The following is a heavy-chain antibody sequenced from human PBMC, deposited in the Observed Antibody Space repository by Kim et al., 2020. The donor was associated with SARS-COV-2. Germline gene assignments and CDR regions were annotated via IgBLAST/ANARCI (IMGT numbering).Heavy chain of an antibody. CDR3: AAWGGPRQNFLIGLFHY. J-gene: IGHJ4*02. CDR1: GYTFTGYY. CDR2: INPNTGDK. D-gene: IGHD3-16*01. Sequence: ASVKVSCKASGYTFTGYYMHWVRQAPGQGLEWMGWINPNTGDKNYAQKFQGRVAMTRDTSITTAYIDLSRLTSDDTAVYYCAAWGGPRQNFLIGLFHYWGQGTLVTVSS. V-gene: IGHV1-2*02.